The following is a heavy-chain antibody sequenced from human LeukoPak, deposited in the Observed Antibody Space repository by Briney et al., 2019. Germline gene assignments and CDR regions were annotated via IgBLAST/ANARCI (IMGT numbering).Heavy chain of an antibody. J-gene: IGHJ5*02. CDR3: ARHRGTFHP. D-gene: IGHD1-1*01. V-gene: IGHV4-59*01. CDR2: AYHSGIT. CDR1: AYSITGYG. Sequence: SETLSPTRSVSAYSITGYGWSWIRQPPGKGMEWIGYAYHSGITNYNPSLKSRVTISIDTSESQFSLRLNSVTAADTAIYYCARHRGTFHPWSQGILVTVSP.